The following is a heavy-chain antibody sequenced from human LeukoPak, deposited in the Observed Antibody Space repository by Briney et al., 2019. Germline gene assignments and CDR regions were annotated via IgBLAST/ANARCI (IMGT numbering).Heavy chain of an antibody. Sequence: SETLSLTCTVSGGSISSYYWNWIRQPAGKGLEWIGRIYTSGSTNYSPSLKSRVTMSVDTSKNQFSLKVISVTAADTAVYYCARDGGMIDFDYWGQGTLVTVSS. J-gene: IGHJ4*02. D-gene: IGHD3-16*01. CDR1: GGSISSYY. CDR3: ARDGGMIDFDY. V-gene: IGHV4-4*07. CDR2: IYTSGST.